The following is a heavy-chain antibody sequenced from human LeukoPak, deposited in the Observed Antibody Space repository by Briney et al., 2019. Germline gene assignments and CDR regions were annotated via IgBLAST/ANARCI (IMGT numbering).Heavy chain of an antibody. CDR3: ARERDGYNH. CDR2: IYYSGNT. Sequence: PSETLSLTCTVSGGSISSSSYYWSWIRQPPGKGLEWIGYIYYSGNTNYNPSLKSRVTISVDTSKNQFSLKLSSVTAADAAVYYCARERDGYNHWGQGTLVTVSS. V-gene: IGHV4-61*01. D-gene: IGHD5-24*01. CDR1: GGSISSSSYY. J-gene: IGHJ5*02.